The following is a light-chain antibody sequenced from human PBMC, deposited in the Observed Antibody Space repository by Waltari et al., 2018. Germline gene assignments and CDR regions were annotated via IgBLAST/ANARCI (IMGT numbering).Light chain of an antibody. V-gene: IGLV1-40*01. CDR1: SSNIGAGYD. Sequence: QSVLTQPPSVSAAPGQRVTISCTGSSSNIGAGYDVPWYQQLPGTAPKLLIYGNSNRPSGVPDRFSGSKSGTSASLAITGLQAEDEADYYCQSYDSSLSGLVFGGGTKLTVL. CDR2: GNS. CDR3: QSYDSSLSGLV. J-gene: IGLJ2*01.